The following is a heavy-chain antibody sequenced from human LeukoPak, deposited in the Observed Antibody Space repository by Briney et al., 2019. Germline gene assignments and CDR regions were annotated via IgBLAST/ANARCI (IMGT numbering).Heavy chain of an antibody. J-gene: IGHJ3*02. CDR2: ISYDGSNK. V-gene: IGHV3-30-3*01. CDR3: ARTPGHAFDI. CDR1: GFTFSNYA. Sequence: GGSLRHSCAASGFTFSNYAMSWVRQAPGKGQEWVAVISYDGSNKYYADSVKGRFTISRDNSKNTLYLQMNSLRAEDTAVYYCARTPGHAFDIWGQGTMVTVSS.